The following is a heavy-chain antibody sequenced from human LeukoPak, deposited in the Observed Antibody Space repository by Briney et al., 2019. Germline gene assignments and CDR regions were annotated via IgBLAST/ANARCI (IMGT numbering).Heavy chain of an antibody. CDR1: GFTVSSNY. J-gene: IGHJ4*02. Sequence: GGSLRLSCAASGFTVSSNYMSWVRQAPGKGREWVSVIYSGGSTYYTDSVKGRFTISRDNSKNTLYLQMNSLRAEDTAVYYCARKKSIVGATYLDYWGQGTLVTVSS. D-gene: IGHD1-26*01. V-gene: IGHV3-53*01. CDR2: IYSGGST. CDR3: ARKKSIVGATYLDY.